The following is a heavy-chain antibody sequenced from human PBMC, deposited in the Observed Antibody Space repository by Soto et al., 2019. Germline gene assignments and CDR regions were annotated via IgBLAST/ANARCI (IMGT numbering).Heavy chain of an antibody. V-gene: IGHV4-34*01. J-gene: IGHJ5*02. Sequence: SETLSLTCAVYGGSFSGYYWSWIRQPPAKGLEWIGEINHSGSTNYNPSLKSRVTISVDTSKNQFSLKLSSVTAADTAVYYCARGHVAGYCSGGSCYSLYWFDPWGQGTLVTVSS. D-gene: IGHD2-15*01. CDR3: ARGHVAGYCSGGSCYSLYWFDP. CDR2: INHSGST. CDR1: GGSFSGYY.